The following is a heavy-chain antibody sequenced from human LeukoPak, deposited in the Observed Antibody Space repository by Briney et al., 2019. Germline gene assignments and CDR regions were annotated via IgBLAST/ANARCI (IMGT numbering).Heavy chain of an antibody. CDR3: AHARGTYYYGSGSYPFGN. CDR2: IYWDDDK. Sequence: KESGPTLVKPTQTLTLTCTFSGFSLSPSGVGVGWIRQPPGKALEWLALIYWDDDKRYSPSLKSRLTITKDTSKNQVVLTMTNMDPVDTATYYCAHARGTYYYGSGSYPFGNWGQGTLVTVSS. V-gene: IGHV2-5*02. J-gene: IGHJ4*02. D-gene: IGHD3-10*01. CDR1: GFSLSPSGVG.